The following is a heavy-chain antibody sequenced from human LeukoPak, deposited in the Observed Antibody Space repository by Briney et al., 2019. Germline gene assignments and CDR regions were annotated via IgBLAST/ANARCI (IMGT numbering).Heavy chain of an antibody. V-gene: IGHV1-18*01. Sequence: ASVKASCKASGYTFTSYGISWVRQAPGQGLEWMGSISAYNGNTNYAQKLQGRVTMTTDTTTSTAYMELRSLRSDDTAVYYGARGIGYYDSSGRGDYWGQGTLVTVSS. D-gene: IGHD3-22*01. CDR2: ISAYNGNT. J-gene: IGHJ4*02. CDR1: GYTFTSYG. CDR3: ARGIGYYDSSGRGDY.